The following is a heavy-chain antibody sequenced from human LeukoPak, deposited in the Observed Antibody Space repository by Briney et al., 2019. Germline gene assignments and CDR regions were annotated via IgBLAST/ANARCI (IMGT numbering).Heavy chain of an antibody. CDR3: AKGSRYCSSTSCPNPGSSWFDP. J-gene: IGHJ5*02. V-gene: IGHV3-21*05. D-gene: IGHD2-2*01. Sequence: GGSLRLSCVGSGFTFSSYSMNWVRQAPGKGLEWIAYISGYIQYADSVKGRFTISRDNSKNTLYLQMNSLRAEDTAVYYCAKGSRYCSSTSCPNPGSSWFDPWGQGTLVTVSS. CDR1: GFTFSSYS. CDR2: ISGYI.